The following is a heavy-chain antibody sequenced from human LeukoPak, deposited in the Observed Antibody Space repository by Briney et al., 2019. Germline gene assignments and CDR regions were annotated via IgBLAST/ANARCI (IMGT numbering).Heavy chain of an antibody. V-gene: IGHV1-2*02. CDR2: INPDSGAT. J-gene: IGHJ4*02. D-gene: IGHD3-10*01. Sequence: ASVNVSCKASGYTFTDYYIHWVRHAPRQGMGWMGWINPDSGATNYGQKFQGRVTLIRDTSNSTAYMELRRLRSDDTGVYDCARDIPITRWGQGTMVTVSS. CDR3: ARDIPITR. CDR1: GYTFTDYY.